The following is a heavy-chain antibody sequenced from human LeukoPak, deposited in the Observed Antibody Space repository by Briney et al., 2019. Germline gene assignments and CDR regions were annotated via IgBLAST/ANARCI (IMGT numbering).Heavy chain of an antibody. Sequence: PSETLSLTCTVSGGSISSYYWSWIRQPPGKGLEWIGYIYYSGSTNYNPSLKSRVTIPVDTSKNQFSLKLSSVTAADTAVYYCARRRVAAAGTGRTHDYWGQGTLVTVSS. CDR3: ARRRVAAAGTGRTHDY. CDR2: IYYSGST. V-gene: IGHV4-59*12. J-gene: IGHJ4*02. CDR1: GGSISSYY. D-gene: IGHD6-13*01.